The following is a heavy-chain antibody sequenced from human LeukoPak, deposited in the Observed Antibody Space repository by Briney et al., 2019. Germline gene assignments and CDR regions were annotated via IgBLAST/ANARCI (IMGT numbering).Heavy chain of an antibody. Sequence: SETLSLTCTVSGGSISSSSYYWGWIRQPPGKGLEWIGNIYHSRSTYSNPSLKSRVIISVDTSKNQFSLKLSSVTAADTAVYWCARGAFGVLLSAFDIWGQGTMVTVSS. V-gene: IGHV4-39*07. CDR3: ARGAFGVLLSAFDI. D-gene: IGHD3-3*01. J-gene: IGHJ3*02. CDR1: GGSISSSSYY. CDR2: IYHSRST.